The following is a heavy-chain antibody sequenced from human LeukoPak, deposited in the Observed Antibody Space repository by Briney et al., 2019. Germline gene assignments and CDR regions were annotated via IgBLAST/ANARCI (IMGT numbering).Heavy chain of an antibody. Sequence: GGSLRLSCAVSGFTFNIYAIAWVRQAPGKGLEWVSTISGSGDTTYYADSVKGRFTISRDNSKNTLYLQMNSLRAEDTAIYFCVKGQKHDFWSGHSHVYFDYWGRGALVTVSS. J-gene: IGHJ4*02. V-gene: IGHV3-23*01. CDR3: VKGQKHDFWSGHSHVYFDY. CDR1: GFTFNIYA. CDR2: ISGSGDTT. D-gene: IGHD3-3*01.